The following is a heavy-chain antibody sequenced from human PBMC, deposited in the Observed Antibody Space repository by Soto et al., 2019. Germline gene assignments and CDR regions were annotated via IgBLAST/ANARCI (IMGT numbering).Heavy chain of an antibody. CDR2: ISPGGDST. J-gene: IGHJ6*03. CDR1: GFNFNIYA. Sequence: EVQLLESGGGLVQPGGSLRLSCAASGFNFNIYAMTWVRQAPGKGLEWVSTISPGGDSTYFADSVKGRVTISRDNSKNTLSLQMNSLRAGDTATYFCAKALGKPYYYYYMDVWGTGTTVTVSS. D-gene: IGHD3-10*01. CDR3: AKALGKPYYYYYMDV. V-gene: IGHV3-23*01.